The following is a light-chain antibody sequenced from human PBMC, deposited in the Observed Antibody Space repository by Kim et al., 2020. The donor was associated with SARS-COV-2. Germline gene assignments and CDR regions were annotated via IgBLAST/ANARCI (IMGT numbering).Light chain of an antibody. J-gene: IGLJ2*01. CDR3: ASWDDSLSGMV. Sequence: ELTQPPSVSATPGQRVTISCTGSASNIGGNYVFWYQQVPPTAPKLLIFRDNLRPSGVPDRFSGPKSGTSASLAISGLRSEDDGDFYCASWDDSLSGMVFGGGTQLTVL. CDR2: RDN. CDR1: ASNIGGNY. V-gene: IGLV1-47*01.